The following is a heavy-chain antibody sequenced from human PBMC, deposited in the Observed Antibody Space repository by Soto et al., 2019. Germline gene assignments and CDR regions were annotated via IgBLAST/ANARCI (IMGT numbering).Heavy chain of an antibody. CDR3: AKLLSGYSSSTGGQLDY. J-gene: IGHJ4*02. V-gene: IGHV3-30*18. Sequence: PGGSLRLSCAASGFTFSSYGMHWVRQAPGKGLEWVAVISYDGSNKYYADSVKGRFTISRDNSKNTLYLQMNSLRAEDTAVYYCAKLLSGYSSSTGGQLDYWGQGTLVTVSS. D-gene: IGHD6-13*01. CDR2: ISYDGSNK. CDR1: GFTFSSYG.